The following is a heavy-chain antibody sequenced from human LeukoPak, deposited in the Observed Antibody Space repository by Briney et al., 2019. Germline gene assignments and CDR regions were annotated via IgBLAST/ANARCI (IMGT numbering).Heavy chain of an antibody. J-gene: IGHJ5*02. Sequence: SETLSLTCAVYGGSFSGYYWSWIRQPPGKGLEWIGEINHSGSTNYNPSLKSRVTISVDTSKNQFSLKLSSVTAADTAVYYCARLLGANWFDPWGQGTLVTVSS. CDR3: ARLLGANWFDP. CDR1: GGSFSGYY. CDR2: INHSGST. D-gene: IGHD3-16*01. V-gene: IGHV4-34*01.